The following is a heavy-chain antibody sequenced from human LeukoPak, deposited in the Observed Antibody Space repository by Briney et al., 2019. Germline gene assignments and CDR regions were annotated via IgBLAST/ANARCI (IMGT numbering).Heavy chain of an antibody. CDR2: IYYSGST. V-gene: IGHV4-59*01. CDR1: GGSISSYY. Sequence: PSETLSLTCTVSGGSISSYYWSWIRQPPGKGPEWIGYIYYSGSTNYNPSLKSRVTISVDTSKNQFSLKLSSVTAADTAVYYCARAIRLKSMSFNYYYYYGMDVWGQGTTVTVSS. J-gene: IGHJ6*02. CDR3: ARAIRLKSMSFNYYYYYGMDV.